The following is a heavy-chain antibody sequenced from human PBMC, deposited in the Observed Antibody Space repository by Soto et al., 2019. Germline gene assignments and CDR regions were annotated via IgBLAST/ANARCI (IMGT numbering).Heavy chain of an antibody. CDR1: GCTFSSYA. CDR3: AREPDTAMERPNWFDP. Sequence: ASVKVSCKASGCTFSSYAISWVRQAPGQGLEWMGGIIPIFGTANYAQKFQGRVTITADESTSTAYMELSSLRSEDTAVYYCAREPDTAMERPNWFDPWGQGTLVTVSS. D-gene: IGHD5-18*01. J-gene: IGHJ5*02. CDR2: IIPIFGTA. V-gene: IGHV1-69*13.